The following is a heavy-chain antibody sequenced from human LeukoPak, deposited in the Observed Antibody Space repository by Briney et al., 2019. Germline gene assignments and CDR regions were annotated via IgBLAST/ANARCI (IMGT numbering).Heavy chain of an antibody. Sequence: SETLSLTCAVYGGSFSGYYWSWIRQPPGKGLEWIGEINHSGSTNYNPSLKSRVTISVDTSKNQFSLKLSSVTAADTAVYYCARRRYDFLSGYAYFDYWGQGTLVTVSS. CDR2: INHSGST. CDR3: ARRRYDFLSGYAYFDY. CDR1: GGSFSGYY. V-gene: IGHV4-34*01. D-gene: IGHD3-3*01. J-gene: IGHJ4*02.